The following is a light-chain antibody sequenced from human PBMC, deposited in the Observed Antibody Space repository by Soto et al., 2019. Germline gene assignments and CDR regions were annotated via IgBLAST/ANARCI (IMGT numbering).Light chain of an antibody. CDR1: SSNIRAGYD. CDR2: GNS. CDR3: QSYDSSLSALYV. J-gene: IGLJ1*01. Sequence: QSVLTQPPSVSGAPGQRVTISCTGSSSNIRAGYDVHWYQQLPGTAPKLLIYGNSNRPSGVPDRFSGSKSGTSASLAITGLQAEDEDDYYCQSYDSSLSALYVFGTGTKLTVL. V-gene: IGLV1-40*01.